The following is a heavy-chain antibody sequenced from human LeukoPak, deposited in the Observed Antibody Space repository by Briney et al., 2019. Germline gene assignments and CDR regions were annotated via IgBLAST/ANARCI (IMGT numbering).Heavy chain of an antibody. V-gene: IGHV1-18*01. CDR3: ARLIVVVPAAMTGGYYYYYYGMDV. D-gene: IGHD2-2*01. CDR1: GYTFTSYG. Sequence: GASAKVSCKASGYTFTSYGISWVRQAPGQGLEWMGWISAYNGNTNYAQKLQGRVTMTTDTSTSTAYMELRSLRSDDTAVYYCARLIVVVPAAMTGGYYYYYYGMDVWGQGTTVTVSS. CDR2: ISAYNGNT. J-gene: IGHJ6*02.